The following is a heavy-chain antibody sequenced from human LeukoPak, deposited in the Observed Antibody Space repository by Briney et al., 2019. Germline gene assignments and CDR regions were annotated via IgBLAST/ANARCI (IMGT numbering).Heavy chain of an antibody. Sequence: PSETLSLTCTVSTASISSHYWTWIRQTPGKGLEWIGYIHNSGNTNYNPSLKSRVTISVDTSKNQFSLQLSSVTAADAAVYYCAASWSYQNWFDPWGQGTLVTVSS. D-gene: IGHD2-15*01. CDR2: IHNSGNT. V-gene: IGHV4-59*11. CDR1: TASISSHY. J-gene: IGHJ5*02. CDR3: AASWSYQNWFDP.